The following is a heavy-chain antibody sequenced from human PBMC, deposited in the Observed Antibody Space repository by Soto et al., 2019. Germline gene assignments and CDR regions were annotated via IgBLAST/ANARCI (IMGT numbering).Heavy chain of an antibody. D-gene: IGHD3-9*01. CDR2: IIPILGIA. V-gene: IGHV1-69*02. CDR1: GGTFSSYT. CDR3: VVLRYFDWLLNYYYYGMDV. J-gene: IGHJ6*02. Sequence: QVQLVQSGAEVKKPGSSVKVSCKASGGTFSSYTISWVRQAPGQGLEWMGRIIPILGIANYAQKFQGRVTITADKSTSTAYMELSSLRSEDTAVYYCVVLRYFDWLLNYYYYGMDVWGQWTTVTVSS.